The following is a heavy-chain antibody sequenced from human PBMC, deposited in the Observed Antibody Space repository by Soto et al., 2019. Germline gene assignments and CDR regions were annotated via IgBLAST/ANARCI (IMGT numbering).Heavy chain of an antibody. CDR1: GFTFSSYW. D-gene: IGHD2-15*01. J-gene: IGHJ4*02. CDR3: ARVDCSGGSCYSVDY. V-gene: IGHV3-74*01. CDR2: INSDGSST. Sequence: EVPLVESGGGLVQPGGSLRLSCAASGFTFSSYWMHWVRQAPGKGLVWVSRINSDGSSTVYADSVKGRFTISRDNAKNTLYLQMNSLRAEDTAVYYCARVDCSGGSCYSVDYWGQGTLVTVSS.